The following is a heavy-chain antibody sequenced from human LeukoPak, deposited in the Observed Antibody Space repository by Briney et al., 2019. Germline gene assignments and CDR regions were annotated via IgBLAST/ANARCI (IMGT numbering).Heavy chain of an antibody. CDR3: ARGGSSGRYYTSFDY. CDR1: GLTFSSYA. CDR2: ISYDGSNK. Sequence: GGSLRLSCAASGLTFSSYAMNGVRQAPGKGLEGVAVISYDGSNKYYADSVKGRFHISRDNSKNTLYLKMNSLRAEDTAVYYCARGGSSGRYYTSFDYWGLGTLVTVSS. V-gene: IGHV3-30*04. D-gene: IGHD1-26*01. J-gene: IGHJ4*02.